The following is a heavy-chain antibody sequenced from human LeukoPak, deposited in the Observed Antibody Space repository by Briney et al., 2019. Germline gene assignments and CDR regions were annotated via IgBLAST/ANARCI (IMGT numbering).Heavy chain of an antibody. J-gene: IGHJ4*02. CDR2: ISNSGNT. Sequence: SETLSLTCTVSGGSTSSYYWSWIRQPPGKGLEWIGYISNSGNTNYNPSLTSRVAISVDTSKNQFYLRLNSVTAGDTAIYYCARRGGRDYFLDYWGQGTLVTVSS. D-gene: IGHD2-21*02. CDR3: ARRGGRDYFLDY. CDR1: GGSTSSYY. V-gene: IGHV4-59*01.